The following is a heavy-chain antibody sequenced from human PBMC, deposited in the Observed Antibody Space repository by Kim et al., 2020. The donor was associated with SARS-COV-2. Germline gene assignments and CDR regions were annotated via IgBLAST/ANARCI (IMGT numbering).Heavy chain of an antibody. CDR2: INPNSGGT. V-gene: IGHV1-2*04. CDR1: GYTFTGYY. J-gene: IGHJ4*02. CDR3: ARGTTTVTDNYFDY. D-gene: IGHD4-17*01. Sequence: ASVKVSCKASGYTFTGYYMHWVRQAPGQGLEWMGWINPNSGGTNYAQKFQGWVTMTRDTSISTAYMELSRLRSDDTAVYYCARGTTTVTDNYFDYWGQGTLVTVSS.